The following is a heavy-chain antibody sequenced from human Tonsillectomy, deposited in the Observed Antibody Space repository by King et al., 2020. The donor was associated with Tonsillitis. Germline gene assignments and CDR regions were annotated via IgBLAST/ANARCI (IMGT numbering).Heavy chain of an antibody. CDR3: ARDIGDWGDD. J-gene: IGHJ4*02. V-gene: IGHV1-69*06. CDR2: IIPSFAPA. Sequence: VQLVQSGAEVKKPGSSVKVSCKTSGGTFSSYAFSWVRQAPGQGLEWMGGIIPSFAPAIYAKNFQGRVTITVDKSTSTTYMELRSLRSEDTAVYYCARDIGDWGDDWGQGTLVTVSA. CDR1: GGTFSSYA. D-gene: IGHD7-27*01.